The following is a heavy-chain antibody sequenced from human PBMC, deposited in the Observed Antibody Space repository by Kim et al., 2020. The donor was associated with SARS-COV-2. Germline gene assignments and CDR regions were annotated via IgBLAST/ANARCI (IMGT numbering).Heavy chain of an antibody. V-gene: IGHV4-34*01. J-gene: IGHJ6*02. Sequence: SETLSLTCAVYGGSFSGYYWSWIRQPPGKGLEWIGEINHSGSTNYNPSLKSRVTISVDTSKNQFSLKLSSVTAADTAVYYCARERRVYYYYYGMDVWGQGTTVTVSS. CDR1: GGSFSGYY. CDR2: INHSGST. D-gene: IGHD1-26*01. CDR3: ARERRVYYYYYGMDV.